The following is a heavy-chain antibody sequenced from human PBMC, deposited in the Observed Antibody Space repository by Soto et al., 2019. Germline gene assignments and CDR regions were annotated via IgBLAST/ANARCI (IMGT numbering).Heavy chain of an antibody. CDR2: ISYDGSNK. CDR3: AKCLNTYYYDSSEAGY. J-gene: IGHJ4*02. CDR1: GFTFSSYG. D-gene: IGHD3-22*01. V-gene: IGHV3-30*18. Sequence: QVQLVESGGGVVQPGRSLRLSCAASGFTFSSYGMPWVRQAPGKGLEWVAVISYDGSNKYYADSVKGRFTISRDNSKNTLYLQMNSLRAEDTAVYYCAKCLNTYYYDSSEAGYWGQVTLVTVSS.